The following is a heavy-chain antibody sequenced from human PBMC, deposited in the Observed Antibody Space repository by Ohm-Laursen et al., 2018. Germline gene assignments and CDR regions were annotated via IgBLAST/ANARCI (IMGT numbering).Heavy chain of an antibody. Sequence: SLRLSCAASGFTFSSYAMSWVRQVPGKGLEWVANIKGDGSENRYWDSVKGRFTISRDNAKASLYLQMNSLRAEDTAVYYCARETPMIPFDYWGQGTLVTVSS. D-gene: IGHD3-16*01. V-gene: IGHV3-7*01. CDR2: IKGDGSEN. CDR1: GFTFSSYA. J-gene: IGHJ4*02. CDR3: ARETPMIPFDY.